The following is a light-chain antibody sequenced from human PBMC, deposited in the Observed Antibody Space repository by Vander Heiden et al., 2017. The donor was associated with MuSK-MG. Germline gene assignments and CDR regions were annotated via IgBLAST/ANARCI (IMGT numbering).Light chain of an antibody. CDR2: MAS. V-gene: IGKV2-28*01. CDR3: MQDLQGRT. CDR1: QSLLHVSGYNS. Sequence: IVLTQSPLSLPVTPGEPASISCRSSQSLLHVSGYNSLDWYVQKPGQSPQLLIYMASNRAYGVPDRFSASGSGTDFTLEISRVEAEDVGVYYCMQDLQGRTFGQGTQVEIK. J-gene: IGKJ1*01.